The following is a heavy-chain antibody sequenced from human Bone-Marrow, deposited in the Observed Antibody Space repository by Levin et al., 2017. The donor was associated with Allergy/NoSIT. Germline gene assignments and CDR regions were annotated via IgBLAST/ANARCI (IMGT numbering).Heavy chain of an antibody. CDR1: GFTFSSYW. D-gene: IGHD6-13*01. CDR2: LRGDGSST. J-gene: IGHJ4*02. V-gene: IGHV3-74*01. Sequence: GGSLRLSCAASGFTFSSYWMHWVRQAPGKGLAWVSRLRGDGSSTFYADSVKGRFTISRDNAKNTLYLQMRSLRAEDTAVYCCGREDIEAAGYCGHWGQGTLVTVSS. CDR3: GREDIEAAGYCGH.